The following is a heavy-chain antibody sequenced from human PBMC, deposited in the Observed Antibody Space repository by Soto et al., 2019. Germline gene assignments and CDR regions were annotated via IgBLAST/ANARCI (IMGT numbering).Heavy chain of an antibody. Sequence: EVQLVESGGGLVKPGGSLRLSCAASGFTFSSYSMNWVRQAPGNGLEWVSSISSSSSYIYYADSVKGRFTISRDNAKNSLYLQMNSLRAEDTAVYYCARNSAATNYYYYGMDVWGQGTTVTVSS. V-gene: IGHV3-21*01. CDR3: ARNSAATNYYYYGMDV. CDR2: ISSSSSYI. CDR1: GFTFSSYS. J-gene: IGHJ6*02. D-gene: IGHD6-25*01.